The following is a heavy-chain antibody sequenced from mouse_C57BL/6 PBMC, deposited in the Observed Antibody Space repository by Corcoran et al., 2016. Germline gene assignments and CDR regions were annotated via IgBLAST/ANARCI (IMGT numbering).Heavy chain of an antibody. J-gene: IGHJ3*01. CDR3: ASQNLAY. Sequence: QIQLVQSGPELKKPGETVKISCKASGYTFTTYGMSWVKQAPGKGLKWMGWITTYSGVPTYADDFKGRFAFALETSASTAYLQINNLKNEDTATYFCASQNLAYWRQGTLVTVSA. CDR2: ITTYSGVP. V-gene: IGHV9-3*01. CDR1: GYTFTTYG.